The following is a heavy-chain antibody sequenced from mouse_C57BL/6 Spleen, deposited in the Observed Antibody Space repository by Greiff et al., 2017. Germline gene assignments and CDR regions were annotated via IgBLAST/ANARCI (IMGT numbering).Heavy chain of an antibody. CDR3: ARSGSSPFYAMDY. J-gene: IGHJ4*01. V-gene: IGHV1-22*01. CDR1: GYTFTDYN. CDR2: INPNNGGT. D-gene: IGHD1-1*01. Sequence: VQLQQSGPELVKPGASVKMSCKASGYTFTDYNMHWVKQSHGKSLEWIGYINPNNGGTSYNQKFKGKATLTVNKSSSTAYMELRSLTSEDSAVYYCARSGSSPFYAMDYGGQGTSVTVSS.